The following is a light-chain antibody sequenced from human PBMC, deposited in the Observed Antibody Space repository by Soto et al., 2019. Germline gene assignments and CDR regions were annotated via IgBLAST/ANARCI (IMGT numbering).Light chain of an antibody. V-gene: IGKV1-5*03. CDR1: QSINNW. Sequence: DIQMTQSPSTLSAYVGDRVTITFRASQSINNWLAWYQEKPGKAPRLLIYKASTLEDGVPSRFSGSRSGTEFTLSISSLQPDDFAPYYCHQSDSLLYTFGRGTKLEIK. J-gene: IGKJ2*01. CDR2: KAS. CDR3: HQSDSLLYT.